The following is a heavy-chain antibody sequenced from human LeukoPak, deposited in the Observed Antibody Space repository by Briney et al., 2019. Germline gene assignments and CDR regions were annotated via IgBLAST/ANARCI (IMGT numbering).Heavy chain of an antibody. CDR2: ISYDGSNK. CDR1: GFTFSSYG. V-gene: IGHV3-30*18. CDR3: AKGRDNGPPPYFDD. Sequence: GGSLRLSCAASGFTFSSYGMHWVRQAPGKGLEWVAVISYDGSNKYYADSVKGRFTISRDNSKTTLYLQMISLRAEDTAVYYCAKGRDNGPPPYFDDWGQGTLVTVSS. D-gene: IGHD1-1*01. J-gene: IGHJ4*02.